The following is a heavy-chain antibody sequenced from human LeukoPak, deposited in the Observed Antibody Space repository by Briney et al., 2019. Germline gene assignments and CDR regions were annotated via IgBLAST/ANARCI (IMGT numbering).Heavy chain of an antibody. J-gene: IGHJ4*02. Sequence: ASVTVSFTASGYTFTSYGISWVRQAPGQGLEWMGWISAYNGNTNYAQKLQGRVTMTTDTSTSTAYMELRSLRSDDTAVYYCARGPGGSGWYRRYYFDYWGQGTLVTVSS. V-gene: IGHV1-18*01. D-gene: IGHD6-19*01. CDR2: ISAYNGNT. CDR1: GYTFTSYG. CDR3: ARGPGGSGWYRRYYFDY.